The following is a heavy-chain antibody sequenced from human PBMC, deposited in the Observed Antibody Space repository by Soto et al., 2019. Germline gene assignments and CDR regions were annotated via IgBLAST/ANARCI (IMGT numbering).Heavy chain of an antibody. CDR3: ARKVGYCSGGSCSYYFDY. J-gene: IGHJ4*02. Sequence: QVQLVQSGAEVKKPGSSVKVSCKASGGTFSSYTISWVRQAPGQGLEWMGRIIPILGIANYAQKFQGRVTITADKSTSTAYMELSSLRSEDTAVYYCARKVGYCSGGSCSYYFDYWGQGPLVTVSS. CDR2: IIPILGIA. V-gene: IGHV1-69*02. D-gene: IGHD2-15*01. CDR1: GGTFSSYT.